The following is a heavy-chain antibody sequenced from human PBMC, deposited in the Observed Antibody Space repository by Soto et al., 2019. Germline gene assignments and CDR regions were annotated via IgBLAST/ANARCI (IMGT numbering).Heavy chain of an antibody. CDR1: GGSISAYY. J-gene: IGHJ4*02. V-gene: IGHV4-4*07. Sequence: QVQLQESGPGPVKPSETLSLTCTVSGGSISAYYLIWIRQSAAKGLEWIGRVYVSGSTNYNPSLESRVTMSVAASKSQFSLNLTSVTAADAAVYYWATALPDYGDYYFDSWGQGTLVTVSS. CDR3: ATALPDYGDYYFDS. CDR2: VYVSGST. D-gene: IGHD4-17*01.